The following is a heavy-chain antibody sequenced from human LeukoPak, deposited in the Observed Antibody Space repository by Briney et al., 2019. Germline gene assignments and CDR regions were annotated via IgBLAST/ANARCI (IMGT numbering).Heavy chain of an antibody. CDR3: ARLGIGVVPSAMLGDYYFDY. CDR1: GGSISNYY. J-gene: IGHJ4*02. Sequence: KPSETLSLTRSVSGGSISNYYWTWIRQPPGKGLEWMGYIYYSGSTKYNPSLKSRVTISVDTSKSQSSLKLTSVTAADTAVYYCARLGIGVVPSAMLGDYYFDYWGQGTLVTVSS. D-gene: IGHD2-2*01. CDR2: IYYSGST. V-gene: IGHV4-59*08.